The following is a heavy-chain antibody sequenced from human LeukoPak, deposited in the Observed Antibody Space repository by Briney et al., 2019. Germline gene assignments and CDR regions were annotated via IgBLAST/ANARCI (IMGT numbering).Heavy chain of an antibody. CDR3: AVLFGEVERIDY. V-gene: IGHV3-7*01. D-gene: IGHD5-24*01. CDR1: GFSFTTYW. J-gene: IGHJ4*02. Sequence: PGGSLRLSCAASGFSFTTYWMSWVRQAPGKGLEWVANIKQDGSEKYYVDSVKGRFTISRDNAKNSLYLQMNSLRAEDTAVYYCAVLFGEVERIDYWGQGTLVTVSS. CDR2: IKQDGSEK.